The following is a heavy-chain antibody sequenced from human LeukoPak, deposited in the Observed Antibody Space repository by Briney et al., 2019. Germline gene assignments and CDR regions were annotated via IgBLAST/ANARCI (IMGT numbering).Heavy chain of an antibody. D-gene: IGHD1-7*01. Sequence: GGSLRLSCAASGFTFSSYSMNWVRHAPGKGLEWVSSITSSSSYIYYADSVKGRFTISRDNAKNSLYLQMNSLGDEDTAVYYCASGRNVGITGTTGAFDIWGQGTMVTVSS. V-gene: IGHV3-21*01. CDR3: ASGRNVGITGTTGAFDI. CDR2: ITSSSSYI. J-gene: IGHJ3*02. CDR1: GFTFSSYS.